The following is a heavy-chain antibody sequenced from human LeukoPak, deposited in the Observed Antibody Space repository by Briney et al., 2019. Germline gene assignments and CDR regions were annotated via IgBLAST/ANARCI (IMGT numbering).Heavy chain of an antibody. J-gene: IGHJ4*02. Sequence: PGGSLRLSCAASGFTFGDYGMNWVRQAPGKGLEWVSAISGSGGSTYYADSVKGRITISRDNSENTQYLQMSRLRAEDTAVYYCAKGVGYCSGGSCQKFDYWGQGTLVTVSS. CDR3: AKGVGYCSGGSCQKFDY. CDR1: GFTFGDYG. D-gene: IGHD2-15*01. CDR2: ISGSGGST. V-gene: IGHV3-23*01.